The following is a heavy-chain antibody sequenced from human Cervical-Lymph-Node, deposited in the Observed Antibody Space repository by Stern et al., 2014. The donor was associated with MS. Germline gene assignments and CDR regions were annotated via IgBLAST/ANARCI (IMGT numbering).Heavy chain of an antibody. CDR2: INTNTGVP. CDR3: ARLRVGDITRDY. Sequence: VQLVESGSELKKPGASVKVSCKTSGYTFTDYGINWVRQAPGQGLEWMGWINTNTGVPTYAQAFTGRFLFSFDTSVSTAYLHISSLKADDTAVYYCARLRVGDITRDYWGQGTLVTVS. CDR1: GYTFTDYG. J-gene: IGHJ4*02. D-gene: IGHD1-26*01. V-gene: IGHV7-4-1*02.